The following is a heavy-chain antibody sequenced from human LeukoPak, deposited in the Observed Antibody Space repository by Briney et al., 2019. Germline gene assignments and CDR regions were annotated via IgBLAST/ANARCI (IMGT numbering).Heavy chain of an antibody. D-gene: IGHD3-10*01. V-gene: IGHV1-2*02. CDR3: ARTRGHHATMAYFDY. J-gene: IGHJ4*02. CDR2: INPNSGGT. Sequence: ASVKVSCKASGYTFTGYYMHWVRQAPGQGLEWMGWINPNSGGTIYAQKLQGSVTMTRDTSINTAYMELNRLRSDDTAVYFCARTRGHHATMAYFDYWGQGTLVTVSS. CDR1: GYTFTGYY.